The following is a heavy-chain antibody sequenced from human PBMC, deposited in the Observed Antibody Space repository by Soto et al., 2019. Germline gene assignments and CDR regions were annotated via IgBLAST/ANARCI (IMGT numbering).Heavy chain of an antibody. CDR1: GYTFTSYG. CDR2: ISAYNGNT. D-gene: IGHD4-17*01. V-gene: IGHV1-18*01. Sequence: GASVKVSCKASGYTFTSYGISWVRQAPGQGLEWMGWISAYNGNTNYAQKLQGRVTMTTDTSTSTAYMELRSLRSDDTAVYYCARDFWYDYGGNSGSVYWGQGTLVTVSS. J-gene: IGHJ4*02. CDR3: ARDFWYDYGGNSGSVY.